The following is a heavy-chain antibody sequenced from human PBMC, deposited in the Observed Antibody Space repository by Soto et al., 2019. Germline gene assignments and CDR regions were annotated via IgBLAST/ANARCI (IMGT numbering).Heavy chain of an antibody. CDR3: ARSSGYVPGGY. V-gene: IGHV4-38-2*01. Sequence: GWIRQPPGKGLEWIGIIHHSGSTYYNPSLRSRITISVDTSKNQFSLKMPSVTAADTAVYYCARSSGYVPGGYWGQGILVTVSS. J-gene: IGHJ4*02. D-gene: IGHD5-12*01. CDR2: IHHSGST.